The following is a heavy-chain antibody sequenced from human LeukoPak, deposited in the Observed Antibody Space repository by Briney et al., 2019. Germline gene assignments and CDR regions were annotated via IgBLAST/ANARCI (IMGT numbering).Heavy chain of an antibody. CDR1: GFTFSNYW. CDR3: ARGVGVV. V-gene: IGHV3-7*01. D-gene: IGHD3-22*01. Sequence: PGGSLRLSCAASGFTFSNYWMSWVRQAPGKGLEWVANIKQDGSEKYYVDSVKGRFTISRDNVKSSLYLQMNSLRVEDTAVYYCARGVGVVWGQGTTVTVSS. J-gene: IGHJ6*02. CDR2: IKQDGSEK.